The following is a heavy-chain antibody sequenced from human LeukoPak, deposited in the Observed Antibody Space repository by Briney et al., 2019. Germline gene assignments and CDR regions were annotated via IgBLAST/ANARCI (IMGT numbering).Heavy chain of an antibody. CDR3: ARDQEGGDILTGQLVGYFDY. V-gene: IGHV4-39*07. CDR2: IYYSGST. CDR1: SGSIRSSSYY. D-gene: IGHD3-9*01. Sequence: PSETLSLTCTVSSGSIRSSSYYWGWIRQPPGKGLEWIGSIYYSGSTYYNPSLKSRVTISVDTSKNQFSLKLSSVTAADTAVYYCARDQEGGDILTGQLVGYFDYWGQGTLVTVSS. J-gene: IGHJ4*02.